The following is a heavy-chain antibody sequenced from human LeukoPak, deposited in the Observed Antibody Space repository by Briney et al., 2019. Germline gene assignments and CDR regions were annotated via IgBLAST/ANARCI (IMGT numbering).Heavy chain of an antibody. CDR3: ARPNPAFGY. J-gene: IGHJ4*02. CDR2: IKQDGSEK. CDR1: GFTFFSYW. D-gene: IGHD1-14*01. V-gene: IGHV3-7*01. Sequence: GAPRLSCSASGFTFFSYWMSRGRPAPGKGLGGGASIKQDGSEKDYADSVKGRFTISRDNAKNSLYLQMNSLRADDTAVYYCARPNPAFGYWGQGTLVTVSS.